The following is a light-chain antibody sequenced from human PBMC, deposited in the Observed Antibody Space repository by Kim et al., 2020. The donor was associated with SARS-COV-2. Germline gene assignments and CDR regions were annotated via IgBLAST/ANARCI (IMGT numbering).Light chain of an antibody. CDR3: QSYDRSLRGFV. CDR1: SSNIGAGYD. J-gene: IGLJ1*01. V-gene: IGLV1-40*01. CDR2: GQN. Sequence: QSVLTQPPSVSGAPGQRVTISCTGSSSNIGAGYDVHWYQQLLGSAPKLLLYGQNNRPSGVPDRFSGSKSDTSASLAITGLQAEDEADYYCQSYDRSLRGFVFGTGTKVTVL.